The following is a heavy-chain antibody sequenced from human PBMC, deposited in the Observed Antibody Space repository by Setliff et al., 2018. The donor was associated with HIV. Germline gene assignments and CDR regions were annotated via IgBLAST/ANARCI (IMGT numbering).Heavy chain of an antibody. CDR1: GASISSTSYY. CDR3: ARRTLITGYDY. CDR2: IYYSGST. J-gene: IGHJ4*02. D-gene: IGHD3-16*01. V-gene: IGHV4-39*01. Sequence: SETLSLTCAVSGASISSTSYYWGWVRQPPGKGLEWIGSIYYSGSTYYKPSLKSRVTISVDTSKNQFSLKLSSVTAADTAVYYCARRTLITGYDYWGQGTLVTVSS.